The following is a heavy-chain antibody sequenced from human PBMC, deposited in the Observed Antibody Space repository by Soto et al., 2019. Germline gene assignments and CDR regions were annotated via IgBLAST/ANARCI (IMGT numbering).Heavy chain of an antibody. J-gene: IGHJ4*02. CDR3: ARSMRVVKALDY. Sequence: QVQLVQSGAEEKKPGASVKVSCKASGYTFTSYAMNWVRQAPGQGLEWMGWINAGNGNTKYSQKFQGRVTITRDTTASSACTDLMRLRTEETAVKYWARSMRVVKALDYWGQGTLVTVSS. D-gene: IGHD2-21*01. CDR1: GYTFTSYA. V-gene: IGHV1-3*05. CDR2: INAGNGNT.